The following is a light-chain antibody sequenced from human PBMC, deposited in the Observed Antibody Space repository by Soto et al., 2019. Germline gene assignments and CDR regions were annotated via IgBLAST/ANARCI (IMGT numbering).Light chain of an antibody. CDR2: GAS. CDR3: QQGYSISWT. CDR1: QSVSSN. J-gene: IGKJ1*01. V-gene: IGKV3-20*01. Sequence: EIVLTQSPATLSLSPGERATLSCRASQSVSSNVAWYQQKPGQAPRLLIYGASSRATGIPDRFSGSGSGTDFTLTISSLQPEDFATYYCQQGYSISWTFGQGTKVDIK.